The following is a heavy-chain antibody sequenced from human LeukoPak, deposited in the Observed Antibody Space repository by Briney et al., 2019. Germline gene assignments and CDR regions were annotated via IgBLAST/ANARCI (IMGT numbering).Heavy chain of an antibody. J-gene: IGHJ4*02. D-gene: IGHD6-6*01. Sequence: GGSLRLSCAASGFTFISYDMNWVRQAPGRGLEWVSYMTSSGGTTYYTDSVKGRFTISRDNARNSLYLQMNSLRAEDTAIYYCARVGLSSSSLDYWGQGTLVTVSS. CDR3: ARVGLSSSSLDY. CDR1: GFTFISYD. V-gene: IGHV3-48*03. CDR2: MTSSGGTT.